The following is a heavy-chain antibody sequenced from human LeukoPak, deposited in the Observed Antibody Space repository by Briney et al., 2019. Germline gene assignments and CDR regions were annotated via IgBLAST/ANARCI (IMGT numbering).Heavy chain of an antibody. D-gene: IGHD1-1*01. CDR3: AHRPKLTLKLERSKWAWFDP. Sequence: WIRQPPGKALEWLAVIFWNDDKSYSPSLKSSLTITKDTPKNHVVLTMTNMDPVDTATYYCAHRPKLTLKLERSKWAWFDPWGQGTLVTVSS. V-gene: IGHV2-5*01. CDR2: IFWNDDK. J-gene: IGHJ5*02.